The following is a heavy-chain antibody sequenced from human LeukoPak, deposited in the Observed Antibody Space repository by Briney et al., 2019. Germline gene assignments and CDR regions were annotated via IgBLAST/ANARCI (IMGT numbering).Heavy chain of an antibody. CDR3: ATLVSGSYSYYFGY. J-gene: IGHJ4*02. CDR2: IYYSGST. V-gene: IGHV4-31*03. D-gene: IGHD1-26*01. CDR1: GGSVSSGGYY. Sequence: PSETLSLTCTVSGGSVSSGGYYWSWIRQHPEKGLEWIGYIYYSGSTYYNPSLKSRVTTSVDTSKNQFSLKLSSVTAADTAVYYCATLVSGSYSYYFGYWGQGTLVTVSS.